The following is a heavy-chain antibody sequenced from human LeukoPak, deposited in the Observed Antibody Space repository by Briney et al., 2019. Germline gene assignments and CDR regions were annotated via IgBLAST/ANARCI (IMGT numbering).Heavy chain of an antibody. J-gene: IGHJ4*02. CDR1: GGSISSGSYY. CDR3: ARGGGSWYNGFPFDY. CDR2: IYTSGST. D-gene: IGHD2-15*01. Sequence: PSETLSLTCTVSGGSISSGSYYWSWIRQPAGKGLEWIGRIYTSGSTNYNPSLKSRVTISVDTSKNQFSLKLSSVTAADTAVYYCARGGGSWYNGFPFDYWGQGTLVTVSS. V-gene: IGHV4-61*02.